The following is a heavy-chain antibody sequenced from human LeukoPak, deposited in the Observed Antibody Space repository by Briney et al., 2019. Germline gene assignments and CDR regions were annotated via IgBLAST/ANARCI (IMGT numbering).Heavy chain of an antibody. Sequence: GGSLRLSCAASGFIFSTYWMHWVRQAPGKGLEWVSHIDSEGISATYGDPAKGRFIMSRDNAKNTVYLQMNSLRTEDTGVYYCARGTSVVAGIDFWGQGTLVSVS. D-gene: IGHD6-19*01. V-gene: IGHV3-74*01. CDR1: GFIFSTYW. CDR3: ARGTSVVAGIDF. CDR2: IDSEGISA. J-gene: IGHJ4*02.